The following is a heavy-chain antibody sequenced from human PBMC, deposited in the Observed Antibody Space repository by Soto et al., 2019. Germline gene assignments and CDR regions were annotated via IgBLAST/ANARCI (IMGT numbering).Heavy chain of an antibody. Sequence: GGSLRLSCAASGFTFRSYAMSWVRQAPGKGPEWVSSISGSGGSTYYAESVKGRFTISRDNSMNTLYLQMNSLRADDTAIYYCARDWSPALYWGQGTLVTVSS. CDR3: ARDWSPALY. J-gene: IGHJ4*02. V-gene: IGHV3-23*01. CDR2: ISGSGGST. D-gene: IGHD3-3*01. CDR1: GFTFRSYA.